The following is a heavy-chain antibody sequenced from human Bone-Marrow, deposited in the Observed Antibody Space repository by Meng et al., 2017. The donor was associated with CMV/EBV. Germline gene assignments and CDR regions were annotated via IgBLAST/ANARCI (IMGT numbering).Heavy chain of an antibody. CDR2: IGEDGTTE. J-gene: IGHJ4*02. Sequence: GESLKISCAASGFSFSDYGMHWVRQAPGKGLEWVAFIGEDGTTEYYGGSVKGRFTIARDNSKSTLNLQMNSLRPEDTAVYYCANWLGYCEGASCHGAALWGLGPQVTGSS. CDR1: GFSFSDYG. CDR3: ANWLGYCEGASCHGAAL. D-gene: IGHD2-2*01. V-gene: IGHV3-30*02.